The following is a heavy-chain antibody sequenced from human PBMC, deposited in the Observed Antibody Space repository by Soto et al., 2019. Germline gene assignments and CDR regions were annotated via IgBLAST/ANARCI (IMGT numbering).Heavy chain of an antibody. V-gene: IGHV1-8*01. CDR3: VALAR. Sequence: QVQLVQSGAEVREPGASVKVSCKASGYTFTTYDINWVRQATGQGLEWMGWMKPDSGVTGYGQKFQGRVALTRDTSTSTAYMALSGLNSEDTAVYYCVALARWGQGTLVTVSS. D-gene: IGHD6-6*01. J-gene: IGHJ4*02. CDR1: GYTFTTYD. CDR2: MKPDSGVT.